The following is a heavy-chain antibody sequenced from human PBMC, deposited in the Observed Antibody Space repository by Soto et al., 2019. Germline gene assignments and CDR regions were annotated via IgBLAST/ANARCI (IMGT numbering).Heavy chain of an antibody. D-gene: IGHD6-19*01. CDR2: IWYDGSNK. CDR3: ARYSSGWYDGADVFDI. CDR1: GFTFSSYG. V-gene: IGHV3-33*01. Sequence: GGSLRLSCAASGFTFSSYGMHWVRQAPGKGLEWVAVIWYDGSNKYYADSVKGRFTISRDNSKNTLYLQMNSLRAEDTAVYYCARYSSGWYDGADVFDIWGQGTMVTVSS. J-gene: IGHJ3*02.